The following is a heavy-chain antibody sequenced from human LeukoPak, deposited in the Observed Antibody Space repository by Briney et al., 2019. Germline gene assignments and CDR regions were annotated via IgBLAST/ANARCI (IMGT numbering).Heavy chain of an antibody. CDR1: GGSISSYY. Sequence: PSETLSLTCTVSGGSISSYYWSWIRQPPGKGLEWIGYIYYSGSTYYNPSLKSRVTISVDTSKNQFSLKLSSVTAADTAVYYCARTSGAFDYWGQGTLVTVSS. J-gene: IGHJ4*02. CDR2: IYYSGST. V-gene: IGHV4-59*08. CDR3: ARTSGAFDY. D-gene: IGHD7-27*01.